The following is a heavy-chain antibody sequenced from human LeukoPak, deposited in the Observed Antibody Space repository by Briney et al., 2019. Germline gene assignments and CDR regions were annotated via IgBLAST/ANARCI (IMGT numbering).Heavy chain of an antibody. V-gene: IGHV3-30*18. J-gene: IGHJ6*02. D-gene: IGHD6-19*01. CDR2: ISYDGSNK. Sequence: PGGSLRLSCAASGFTFSSYGMHWVRQAPGKGLEWVAVISYDGSNKYYADSVKGRFTISRDNSKNTLYLQMNSLRAEDTAVYYCAKIFYSSGWSFGMDVWGQGTTVTVSS. CDR3: AKIFYSSGWSFGMDV. CDR1: GFTFSSYG.